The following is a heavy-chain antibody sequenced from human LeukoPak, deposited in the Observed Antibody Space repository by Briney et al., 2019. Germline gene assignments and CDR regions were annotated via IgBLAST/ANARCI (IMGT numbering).Heavy chain of an antibody. CDR1: GFTFSSHW. J-gene: IGHJ4*02. D-gene: IGHD5-12*01. V-gene: IGHV3-7*03. CDR3: ARVGGYSGYDLFY. CDR2: IKQDGSEK. Sequence: PGGSLRLSCAASGFTFSSHWMNWVRQAPGKGLEWVANIKQDGSEKYYVDSVKGRFTISRDNAKNSLHLQMNSLRAEDTAVYYCARVGGYSGYDLFYWGQGTLVTVSS.